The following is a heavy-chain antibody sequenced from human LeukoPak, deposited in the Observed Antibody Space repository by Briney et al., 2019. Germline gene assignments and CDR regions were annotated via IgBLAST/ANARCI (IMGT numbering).Heavy chain of an antibody. Sequence: GASVKVSCKASGGTFNRYAISWVRQAPGQGLEWMGGIIPIFGTANYAQKFQGRVTITTDESTSTAYMELSSLRSEDTAVYYCARDLDYYDSSGYHYYWGQGTLVTVSS. CDR2: IIPIFGTA. V-gene: IGHV1-69*05. CDR1: GGTFNRYA. J-gene: IGHJ4*02. CDR3: ARDLDYYDSSGYHYY. D-gene: IGHD3-22*01.